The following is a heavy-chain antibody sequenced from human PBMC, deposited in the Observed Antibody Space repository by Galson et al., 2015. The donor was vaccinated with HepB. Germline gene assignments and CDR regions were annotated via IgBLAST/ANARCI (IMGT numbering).Heavy chain of an antibody. CDR1: GFTFSDYY. Sequence: SLRLSCAASGFTFSDYYMSWIRQAPGKGLEWVSYISSSGSTIYYADSVKGRFTISRDNAKNSLYLQMNSLRAEDTAVYYCARGWGLAPKYYYDSSGEDYWGQGTLVTVSS. J-gene: IGHJ4*02. CDR3: ARGWGLAPKYYYDSSGEDY. D-gene: IGHD3-22*01. CDR2: ISSSGSTI. V-gene: IGHV3-11*01.